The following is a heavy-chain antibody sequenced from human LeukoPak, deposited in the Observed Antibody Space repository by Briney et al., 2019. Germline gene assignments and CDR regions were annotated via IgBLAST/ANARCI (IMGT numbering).Heavy chain of an antibody. J-gene: IGHJ4*02. CDR3: AKDPQPITMIVVVPDY. D-gene: IGHD3-22*01. CDR2: ISYDGSNK. CDR1: GFTFSRYG. V-gene: IGHV3-30*18. Sequence: GGSLRLSCAASGFTFSRYGMHWVRQAPGKGLEWVAVISYDGSNKYYADSVKGRFTISRDNSKNTLYLQMNSLRAEDTAVYYCAKDPQPITMIVVVPDYWGQGTLVTVSS.